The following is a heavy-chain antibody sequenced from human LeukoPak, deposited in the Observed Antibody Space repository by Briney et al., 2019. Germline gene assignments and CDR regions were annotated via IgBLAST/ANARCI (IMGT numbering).Heavy chain of an antibody. CDR3: AIQTIAVAGYNWFDP. V-gene: IGHV4-39*01. CDR2: IYYSGST. D-gene: IGHD6-19*01. Sequence: SETLSLTCAVSGGSISSRNWWSWVRQPPGKGLEWIGSIYYSGSTYYNPSLKSRATTSVDTSKNQFSLKLSSVTAADTSVYYCAIQTIAVAGYNWFDPWGQGTLVTVSS. J-gene: IGHJ5*02. CDR1: GGSISSRNW.